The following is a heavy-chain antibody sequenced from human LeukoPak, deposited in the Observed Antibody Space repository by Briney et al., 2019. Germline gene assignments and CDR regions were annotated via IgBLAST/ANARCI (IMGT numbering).Heavy chain of an antibody. V-gene: IGHV1-24*01. D-gene: IGHD3-22*01. CDR2: FDPEDGET. CDR1: GYTLTELS. Sequence: ASVKVSCKVSGYTLTELSMHWVRQAPGKGLEWMGGFDPEDGETIYAQKFQGRVTMTRDTSISTAYMELSRLRSDDTAVYYCARDPYYYDSSGYTRFDYWGQGTLVTVSS. J-gene: IGHJ4*02. CDR3: ARDPYYYDSSGYTRFDY.